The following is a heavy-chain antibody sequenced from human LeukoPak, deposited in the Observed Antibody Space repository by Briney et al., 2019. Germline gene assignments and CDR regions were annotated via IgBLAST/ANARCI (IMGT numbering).Heavy chain of an antibody. V-gene: IGHV1-2*02. Sequence: GASVKVSCKASGYTFTGYYMHWVRQAPGQGLEWMGWINPNSGGTNYAQKFQGRVTMTRDTSISTAYMELSRLRSDDTAVYYCARVDIVVVVRGLHNWFDPWGQGTLVTVSS. CDR2: INPNSGGT. J-gene: IGHJ5*02. D-gene: IGHD2-15*01. CDR1: GYTFTGYY. CDR3: ARVDIVVVVRGLHNWFDP.